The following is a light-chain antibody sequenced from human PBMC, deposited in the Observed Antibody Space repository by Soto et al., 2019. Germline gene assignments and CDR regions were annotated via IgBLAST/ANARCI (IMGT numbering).Light chain of an antibody. CDR2: AAS. J-gene: IGKJ4*01. V-gene: IGKV1-27*01. Sequence: DIQMTQSSSSVSASLGDRVTITCRARQGIGVYLDWFQQKPGNVPQLLIYAASTLQSGVPSRFSGSGSGTDSTLTISSLQPEDVATYYCQKYNSAPLTFGGGTKVEI. CDR1: QGIGVY. CDR3: QKYNSAPLT.